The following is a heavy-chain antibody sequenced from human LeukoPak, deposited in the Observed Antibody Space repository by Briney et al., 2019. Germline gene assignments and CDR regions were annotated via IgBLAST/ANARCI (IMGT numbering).Heavy chain of an antibody. D-gene: IGHD3-10*01. Sequence: PGGSLRLSCVGSGFTFSSYWMSWVRQAPGKGLEWVANIKQDGSDKYYLDSVKGRFTISRDNAENSVYLQMNSLRAEDTAIYYCARETRFYGSGSYNIEYWGQGTLVTVSS. CDR2: IKQDGSDK. V-gene: IGHV3-7*01. J-gene: IGHJ4*02. CDR3: ARETRFYGSGSYNIEY. CDR1: GFTFSSYW.